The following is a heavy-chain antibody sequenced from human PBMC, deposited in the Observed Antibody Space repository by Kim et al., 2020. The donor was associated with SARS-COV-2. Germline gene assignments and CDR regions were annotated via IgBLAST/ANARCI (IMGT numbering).Heavy chain of an antibody. Sequence: DSVKGRFTISRDNSKNTLYLQMNSLRAEDTAVYYCAKGSNPLTDYYYMDVWGKGTTVTVSS. D-gene: IGHD2-2*01. V-gene: IGHV3-30*02. CDR3: AKGSNPLTDYYYMDV. J-gene: IGHJ6*03.